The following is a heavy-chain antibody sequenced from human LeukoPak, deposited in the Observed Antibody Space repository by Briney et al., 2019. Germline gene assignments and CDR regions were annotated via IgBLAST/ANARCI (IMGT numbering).Heavy chain of an antibody. J-gene: IGHJ4*02. CDR3: ARWDHRSLSGGDGFDY. CDR2: IYYSGST. Sequence: PSETLSLTCTVSGGSISSSSYYWGRIRQPPGKGLEWIGSIYYSGSTYHNPPLKSRVTISVDTSKNQFSLKLSSVTAADTAVYYCARWDHRSLSGGDGFDYWGQGTLVTVSS. CDR1: GGSISSSSYY. V-gene: IGHV4-39*01. D-gene: IGHD2-21*02.